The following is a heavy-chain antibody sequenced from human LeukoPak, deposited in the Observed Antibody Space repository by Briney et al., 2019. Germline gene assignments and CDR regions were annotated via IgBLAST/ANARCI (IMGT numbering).Heavy chain of an antibody. CDR1: GGSISNSY. J-gene: IGHJ4*02. V-gene: IGHV4-59*01. Sequence: PSETLSLTCTVSGGSISNSYWSWIRQPPGRGLEWIGYIYYSGSTNYNSSLKSRVTISVDTSKNQFSLKSSSVTPADTAVYFCARGGWSHDYWGQGTLVTVSS. CDR2: IYYSGST. D-gene: IGHD2-15*01. CDR3: ARGGWSHDY.